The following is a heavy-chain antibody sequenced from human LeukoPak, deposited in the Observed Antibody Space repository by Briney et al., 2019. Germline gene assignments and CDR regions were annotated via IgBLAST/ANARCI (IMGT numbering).Heavy chain of an antibody. CDR3: ARVGRDRGFDI. V-gene: IGHV3-49*03. CDR2: IRTKFYGGTA. J-gene: IGHJ3*02. CDR1: GFTFEDYA. Sequence: GGSLRLSCTSSGFTFEDYALTWLRQAPGKGLEWLGFIRTKFYGGTADYAASVKDRFTISRDDYKNIAYLQMDGLKSEDTALYYCARVGRDRGFDIWGQGTGSPSLQ. D-gene: IGHD3-10*01.